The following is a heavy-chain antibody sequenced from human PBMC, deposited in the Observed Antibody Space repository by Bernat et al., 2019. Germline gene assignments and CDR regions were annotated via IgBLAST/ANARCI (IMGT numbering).Heavy chain of an antibody. CDR3: ASGDYYGSGSAFDY. J-gene: IGHJ4*02. Sequence: EVQLVESGGGLVQPGGSLRLSCAASGFTFSSYSMNWVRQDPGKGLEWVSYISSSSSTLYYADSVQGRFTISRDNAKNSLYLQMNSLRDEDPAVYYCASGDYYGSGSAFDYWGQGTLVTVSS. CDR1: GFTFSSYS. CDR2: ISSSSSTL. V-gene: IGHV3-48*02. D-gene: IGHD3-10*01.